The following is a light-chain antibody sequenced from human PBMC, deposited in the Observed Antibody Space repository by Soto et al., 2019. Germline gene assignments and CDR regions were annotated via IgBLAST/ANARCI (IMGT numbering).Light chain of an antibody. V-gene: IGKV3-11*01. CDR3: QQYANSPQT. CDR1: QSVGTY. CDR2: DAS. J-gene: IGKJ1*01. Sequence: EFVLTQSPATLSLSPGEGASLSCWASQSVGTYMAWYQHKPGQPPRLLIYDASKRATGTPARFSGSGSGTNFTFTISRLEPEDFAVYYCQQYANSPQTFGQGTKVDIK.